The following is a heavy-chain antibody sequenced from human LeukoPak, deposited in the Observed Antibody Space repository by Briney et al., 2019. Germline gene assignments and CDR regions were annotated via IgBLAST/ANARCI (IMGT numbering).Heavy chain of an antibody. CDR3: AREADYGSGSPDTFDY. V-gene: IGHV4-59*01. CDR1: GGSISSYY. D-gene: IGHD3-10*01. J-gene: IGHJ4*02. Sequence: SETLSLTCTVSGGSISSYYWSWIRQPPGKGLEWIGYIYYSGSTNYNPSLKSRVTISVNTSKNQFSLKLSSMTAADTAVYYCAREADYGSGSPDTFDYWGQGTLVTVSS. CDR2: IYYSGST.